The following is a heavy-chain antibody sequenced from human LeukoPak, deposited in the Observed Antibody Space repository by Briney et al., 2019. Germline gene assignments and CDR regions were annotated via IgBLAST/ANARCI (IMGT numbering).Heavy chain of an antibody. V-gene: IGHV4-38-2*02. Sequence: TPSETLSLTCTVSGYSISSGYYWGWIRQPPGKGLEWIGSIYYSGSTHYNPSLKSRVTISVDTSKNQFSLKLSSVTAADTAVYYCAREGSRFLLYNWFDPWGQGTLVTVSS. CDR3: AREGSRFLLYNWFDP. CDR1: GYSISSGYY. CDR2: IYYSGST. D-gene: IGHD3-16*01. J-gene: IGHJ5*02.